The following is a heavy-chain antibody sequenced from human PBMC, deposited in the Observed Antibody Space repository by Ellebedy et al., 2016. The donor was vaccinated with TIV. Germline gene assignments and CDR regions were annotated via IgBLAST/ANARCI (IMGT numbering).Heavy chain of an antibody. Sequence: SETLSLTXAVSGGSISSSNWWSWVRQPPGKGLEWIGEIYHSGSTNYNPSLKSRVTISVDTSKNQFSLKLSSVTAADTAVYYCARDRVSGGSGSPAAFDIWGQGTMVTVSS. CDR3: ARDRVSGGSGSPAAFDI. D-gene: IGHD1-26*01. V-gene: IGHV4-4*02. CDR2: IYHSGST. J-gene: IGHJ3*02. CDR1: GGSISSSNW.